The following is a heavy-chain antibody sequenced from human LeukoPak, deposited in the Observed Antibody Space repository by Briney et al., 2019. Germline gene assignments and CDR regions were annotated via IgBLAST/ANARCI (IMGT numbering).Heavy chain of an antibody. CDR2: ISSSSSTI. D-gene: IGHD3-3*01. CDR3: ARGGPYYDFWSSINWFDP. V-gene: IGHV3-48*01. CDR1: GFTFSSYS. J-gene: IGHJ5*02. Sequence: GGSLRLSCAASGFTFSSYSMYWVRQAPGKGLEWVSYISSSSSTIYYADSVKGRFTISRDNAKNSLYLQMNSLRAEDTAVYYCARGGPYYDFWSSINWFDPWGQGTLVTVSS.